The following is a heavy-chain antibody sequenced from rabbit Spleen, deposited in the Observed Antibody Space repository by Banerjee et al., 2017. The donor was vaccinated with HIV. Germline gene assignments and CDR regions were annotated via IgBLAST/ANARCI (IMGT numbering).Heavy chain of an antibody. D-gene: IGHD3-1*01. Sequence: QEQLEESGGGLVKPGGTLTLTCKASGIDFSNYYYMYWVRQAPGKGLQWIACINTYTGKAVYATWANGRFTMSRTSSTTVTLQMTSLTAADTATYFCARDLASVVGWNFNLWGPGTLVTVS. V-gene: IGHV1S45*01. CDR2: INTYTGKA. CDR1: GIDFSNYYY. J-gene: IGHJ4*01. CDR3: ARDLASVVGWNFNL.